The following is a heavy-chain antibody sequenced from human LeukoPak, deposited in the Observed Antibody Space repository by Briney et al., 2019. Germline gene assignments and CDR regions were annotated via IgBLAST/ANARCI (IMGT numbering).Heavy chain of an antibody. J-gene: IGHJ5*02. V-gene: IGHV3-48*03. D-gene: IGHD4-11*01. Sequence: QPGGSLRLSCAASGFTFSSYYMNWVRQPPGEGLEWVSYIQSSGTTIYYADSVRGRITIARDNAENSLYLQMNSLRAEDTAVYYCAREVRGGFDPWGQGTLVTVSS. CDR3: AREVRGGFDP. CDR1: GFTFSSYY. CDR2: IQSSGTTI.